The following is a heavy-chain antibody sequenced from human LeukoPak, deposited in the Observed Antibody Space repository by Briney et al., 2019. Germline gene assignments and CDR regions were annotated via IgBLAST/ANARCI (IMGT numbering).Heavy chain of an antibody. CDR1: GGTFSSYA. CDR3: ARHEITMVRGVVYGMDV. V-gene: IGHV1-69*04. J-gene: IGHJ6*02. CDR2: IIPILGIA. Sequence: GASVKVSCKASGGTFSSYAISWVRQAPGQGLEWMGGIIPILGIANYAQKFQGRVTITADKSTSTAYMELSSLRSEDTAVYYCARHEITMVRGVVYGMDVWGQGTTVTVSS. D-gene: IGHD3-10*01.